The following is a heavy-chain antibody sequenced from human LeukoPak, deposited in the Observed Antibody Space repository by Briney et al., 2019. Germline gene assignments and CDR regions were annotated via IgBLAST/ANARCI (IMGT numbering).Heavy chain of an antibody. CDR3: ARDQLGADPHGYYYYYMNV. CDR2: IRSKHYGGAI. D-gene: IGHD2-8*01. V-gene: IGHV3-49*03. Sequence: GGSLRLSCTASGFTFGDYALSRFRQAPGKGLEWVGFIRSKHYGGAIEYAASVRGRFTISRDDSKSIAYLQMNSLKTEDTAVYYCARDQLGADPHGYYYYYMNVWGKGTTVTVSS. J-gene: IGHJ6*03. CDR1: GFTFGDYA.